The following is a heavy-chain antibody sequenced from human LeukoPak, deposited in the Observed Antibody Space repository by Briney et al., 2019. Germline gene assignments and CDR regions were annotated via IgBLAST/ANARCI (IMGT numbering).Heavy chain of an antibody. CDR2: IYYSGST. D-gene: IGHD2-21*02. J-gene: IGHJ4*02. CDR3: AREGGGDSNFDY. V-gene: IGHV4-59*01. Sequence: SETLSLTCTVSGGSISSYYWSWIRQPPGKGLEWIGYIYYSGSTNYNPSLKSRVTISVDTSKNQFSLKLSSVTAADTAVYYCAREGGGDSNFDYWGQGTLVTVSS. CDR1: GGSISSYY.